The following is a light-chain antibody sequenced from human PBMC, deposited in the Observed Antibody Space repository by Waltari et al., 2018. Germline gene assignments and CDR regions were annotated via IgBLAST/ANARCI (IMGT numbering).Light chain of an antibody. V-gene: IGKV3-11*01. J-gene: IGKJ4*01. Sequence: PGERATLSCRASQSVSSYLAWYQQKPGQAPRLLIYDASNRATGIPARFSGSGSGTDFTLTISSLEPEDFAVYYCQQRSNWPPALTFGGGTKVEIK. CDR1: QSVSSY. CDR2: DAS. CDR3: QQRSNWPPALT.